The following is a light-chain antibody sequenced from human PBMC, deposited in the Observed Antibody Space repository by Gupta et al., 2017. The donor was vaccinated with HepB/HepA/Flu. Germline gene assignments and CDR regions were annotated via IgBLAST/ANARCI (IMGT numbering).Light chain of an antibody. CDR1: QNINKY. Sequence: DIQMTQSPSSLSASVGDRVTITCRASQNINKYVNWYQQKPGKAPKFLIYAASTMQSGVPSRFSGSGSGTDFTLTISSLQPEDFATYYCQQRYSTPIPFGRGTKVDIK. J-gene: IGKJ4*01. CDR2: AAS. V-gene: IGKV1-39*01. CDR3: QQRYSTPIP.